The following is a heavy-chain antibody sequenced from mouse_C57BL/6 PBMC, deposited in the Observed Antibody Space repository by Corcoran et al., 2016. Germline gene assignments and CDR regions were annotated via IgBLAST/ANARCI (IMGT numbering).Heavy chain of an antibody. CDR1: GYTFTTYG. D-gene: IGHD3-2*01. V-gene: IGHV9-3*01. CDR2: INTYSGVP. Sequence: QIQLVQSGPELKKPGVTVKISCKTSGYTFTTYGMSWVKQAPGKGLKWMGWINTYSGVPTYADDFKGRFAFSLETSASTAYLQINNLKNEDTATYFCARGDSTYYYAMDYWGQGTSVTVSS. J-gene: IGHJ4*01. CDR3: ARGDSTYYYAMDY.